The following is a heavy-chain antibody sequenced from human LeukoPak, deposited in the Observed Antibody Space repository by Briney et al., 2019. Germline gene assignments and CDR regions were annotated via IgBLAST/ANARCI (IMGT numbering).Heavy chain of an antibody. CDR2: IYNSGST. CDR3: ARGSGWYGS. Sequence: KPSETLSLTCTVSGASISGYSWSWIRQPPGKGLEWIGYIYNSGSTNYNPTLKSRVTISVDTSKNQFSLKLSSVTAADTAVYYCARGSGWYGSWGQGTLVTVSS. J-gene: IGHJ4*02. V-gene: IGHV4-59*01. D-gene: IGHD6-19*01. CDR1: GASISGYS.